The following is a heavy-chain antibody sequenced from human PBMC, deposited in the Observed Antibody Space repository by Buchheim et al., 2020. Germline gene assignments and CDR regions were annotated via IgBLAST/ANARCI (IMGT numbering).Heavy chain of an antibody. CDR2: IRSKGNNYAT. CDR3: TTDYYYMDV. Sequence: EVQLVESGGGLVQPGGSLKLSCAASGFTFSDFAMHWVRQASGKGLEWVGRIRSKGNNYATAYGASVKGRFTFSRDDSKNTAYLQMNSLKTEDTAIYYCTTDYYYMDVWGKGTT. J-gene: IGHJ6*03. V-gene: IGHV3-73*02. CDR1: GFTFSDFA.